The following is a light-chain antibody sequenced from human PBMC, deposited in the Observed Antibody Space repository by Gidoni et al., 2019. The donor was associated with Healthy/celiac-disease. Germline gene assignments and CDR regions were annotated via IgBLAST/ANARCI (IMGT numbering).Light chain of an antibody. Sequence: EIVLTQSPATLSLSPGERATLSCRASQSVSSYLAWYQQKLGQAPRLLIYDASNRATGIPARFSGSGSGTDFTLTISSLEPEDFAVYYCQQRSNWPPYTFGQGTKLESK. CDR3: QQRSNWPPYT. J-gene: IGKJ2*01. V-gene: IGKV3-11*01. CDR1: QSVSSY. CDR2: DAS.